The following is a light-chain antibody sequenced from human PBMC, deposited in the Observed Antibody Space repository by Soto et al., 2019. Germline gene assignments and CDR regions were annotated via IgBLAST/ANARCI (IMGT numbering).Light chain of an antibody. V-gene: IGLV2-14*01. CDR2: EVS. Sequence: QSVLTQAASVSGSPGQSITISCTGTSSDVGGYNYVSWYQQHPDKAPKLILYEVSNRPSGVSNRFSGSKSGNTASLTISGLQAEDEADYYCSSYTSSSTLDVFGTGTKLTVL. CDR1: SSDVGGYNY. J-gene: IGLJ1*01. CDR3: SSYTSSSTLDV.